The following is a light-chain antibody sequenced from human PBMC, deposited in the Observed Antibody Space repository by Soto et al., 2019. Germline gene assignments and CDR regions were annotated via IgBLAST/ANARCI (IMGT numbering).Light chain of an antibody. V-gene: IGKV1-39*01. J-gene: IGKJ2*01. CDR1: PSISSY. CDR3: QQSYSTPYT. Sequence: DIQMTQSPSSLSASVADRVTITCRASPSISSYLNWYQQKPGKAPKLLIYAASSLQSGVPSMFSGSRSGTDFTLTISSLQPEDFTTYYCQQSYSTPYTFGQGTKLEIK. CDR2: AAS.